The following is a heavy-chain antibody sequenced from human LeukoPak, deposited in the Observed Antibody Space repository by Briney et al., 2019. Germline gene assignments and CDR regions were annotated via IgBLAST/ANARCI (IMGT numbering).Heavy chain of an antibody. D-gene: IGHD3-22*01. V-gene: IGHV1-18*01. J-gene: IGHJ3*02. CDR1: GYTFTSYG. CDR2: ISAYNGNT. Sequence: ASVKVSCKTSGYTFTSYGISWVRQAPGHGLEWMGWISAYNGNTNYAQKLQGKVTMTTDTSTSTAYMELRSLRSDHTAVYYCAREYYYDSSGPTGDAFDIWGQGTMVTVSS. CDR3: AREYYYDSSGPTGDAFDI.